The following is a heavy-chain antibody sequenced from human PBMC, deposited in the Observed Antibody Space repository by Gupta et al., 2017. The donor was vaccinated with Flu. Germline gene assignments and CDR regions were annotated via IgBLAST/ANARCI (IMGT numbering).Heavy chain of an antibody. D-gene: IGHD2-21*02. CDR3: ARITPRPCGGDCYPDY. V-gene: IGHV3-21*01. Sequence: EVQLVESGGGLVKSGGSLRLSCATSGFPFSSHAMNWVRQVPGKGLEWVSSISDTSYVTYYADSVKGRFTISRDNAKNSLFLQMNSLRAEDTAVYFCARITPRPCGGDCYPDYWGQGTLVTVSS. J-gene: IGHJ4*02. CDR2: ISDTSYVT. CDR1: GFPFSSHA.